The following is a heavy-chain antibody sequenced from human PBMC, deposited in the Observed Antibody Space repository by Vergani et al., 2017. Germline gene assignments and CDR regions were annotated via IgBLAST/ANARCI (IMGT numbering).Heavy chain of an antibody. Sequence: EVQLVQSGAEVKKPGESLKISCKGSGYSFTSYWIGWVRQMPGKGLEWVGIIYPGDSDTRYRTSFQGQVTITADNSISTAYLQWSSLKASDTAMYYCARSLFYYGSGSTFDYWGQGTLVTVSS. D-gene: IGHD3-10*01. CDR2: IYPGDSDT. J-gene: IGHJ4*02. V-gene: IGHV5-51*01. CDR1: GYSFTSYW. CDR3: ARSLFYYGSGSTFDY.